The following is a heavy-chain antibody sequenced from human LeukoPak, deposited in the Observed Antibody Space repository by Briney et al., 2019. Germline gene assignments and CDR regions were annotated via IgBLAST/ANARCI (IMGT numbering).Heavy chain of an antibody. Sequence: ASVKVSCKASGHTFTGYYIHWVRQAPGQGLEWMGWINPNSGGTSYAQKFQDRVTMTRDTSISTAYMDLSRLRSDDTAVYYCARDGTFDIWGQGTLVTVSS. CDR2: INPNSGGT. J-gene: IGHJ3*02. CDR3: ARDGTFDI. CDR1: GHTFTGYY. V-gene: IGHV1-2*02. D-gene: IGHD1-14*01.